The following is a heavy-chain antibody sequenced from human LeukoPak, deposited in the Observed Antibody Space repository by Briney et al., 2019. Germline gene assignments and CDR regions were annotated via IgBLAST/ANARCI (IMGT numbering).Heavy chain of an antibody. J-gene: IGHJ4*02. D-gene: IGHD6-13*01. V-gene: IGHV3-30*18. CDR2: ISDDGNNK. CDR3: AKPEAAADYFDY. Sequence: GGSLRLSCAASGFTFSSYSMNWVRQAPGKGLEWVALISDDGNNKLHRDSVKGRFTISRDNFRNTLYLQMNSLRAEDTAVYYCAKPEAAADYFDYWGQGTLVTVSS. CDR1: GFTFSSYS.